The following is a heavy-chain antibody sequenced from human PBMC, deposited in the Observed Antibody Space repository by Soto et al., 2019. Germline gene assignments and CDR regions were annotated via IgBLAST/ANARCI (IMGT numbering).Heavy chain of an antibody. CDR3: AEDLDDSSDVKDLGVY. CDR1: GFTFTSSA. J-gene: IGHJ4*02. D-gene: IGHD3-22*01. V-gene: IGHV1-58*01. Sequence: GASVKVSFKASGFTFTSSAVHAVRPARGQHLDWIGWIVIGRSNTNYAQKFQESVTISRDMSTSTAYMELSSQRSDVTAVDYCAEDLDDSSDVKDLGVYWGRGTLVTVSS. CDR2: IVIGRSNT.